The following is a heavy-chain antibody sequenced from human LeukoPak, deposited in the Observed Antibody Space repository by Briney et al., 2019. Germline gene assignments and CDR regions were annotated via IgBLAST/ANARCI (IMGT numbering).Heavy chain of an antibody. CDR1: GGSISSYY. Sequence: PSETLPLTCTVSGGSISSYYWSCIRQPAGKGLEWIGRIYTSGSTNYNPSLKSRVTMSVDTSKNQFSLKLSSVTAADTAVYYCARGTSFHAWHMFYWGQGTLVTVSS. CDR3: ARGTSFHAWHMFY. CDR2: IYTSGST. D-gene: IGHD2/OR15-2a*01. V-gene: IGHV4-4*07. J-gene: IGHJ4*02.